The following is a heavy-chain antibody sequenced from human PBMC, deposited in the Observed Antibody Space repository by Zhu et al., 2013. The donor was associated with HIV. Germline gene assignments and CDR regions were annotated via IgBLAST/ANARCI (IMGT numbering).Heavy chain of an antibody. J-gene: IGHJ3*01. D-gene: IGHD6-6*01. Sequence: QVVQSGPEVRKPGTSVKVSCEASGFTFVTSAVQWVRQARGQRLEWIGWIVVGSGIADYAQKFQERVTISRDMSTNTAYMEVSSLRSEDTAVYFCTRSKLNGVYLAARLAFDVWAKGNGHRL. CDR2: IVVGSGIA. CDR3: TRSKLNGVYLAARLAFDV. CDR1: GFTFVTSA. V-gene: IGHV1-58*01.